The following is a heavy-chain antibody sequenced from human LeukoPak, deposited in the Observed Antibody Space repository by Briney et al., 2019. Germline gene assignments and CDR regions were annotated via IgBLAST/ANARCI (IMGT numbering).Heavy chain of an antibody. V-gene: IGHV1-69*04. Sequence: SVTVSFTASGGTFIIYAISWVRQAPGQGVEWMGRIIPILGIANYAQKFQGRVTITADKSTSTAYMELSSLRSEDTAVYYCAREPADGVFDYWGQGTLVTVSS. J-gene: IGHJ4*02. D-gene: IGHD4-17*01. CDR1: GGTFIIYA. CDR3: AREPADGVFDY. CDR2: IIPILGIA.